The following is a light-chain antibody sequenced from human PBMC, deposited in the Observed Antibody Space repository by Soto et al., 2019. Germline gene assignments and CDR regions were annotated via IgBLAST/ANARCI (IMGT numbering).Light chain of an antibody. J-gene: IGKJ1*01. CDR3: QQYDIYSRT. CDR1: QSISNW. CDR2: DAS. V-gene: IGKV1-5*01. Sequence: DIQMTQSPSTLSASVGDRVTITCRARQSISNWLAWYQQKPGKARKLLIYDASTLQSGVPARFSGSGSGTEFTLTIRSLQPEDFTTYYCQQYDIYSRTFGQGTKVEIK.